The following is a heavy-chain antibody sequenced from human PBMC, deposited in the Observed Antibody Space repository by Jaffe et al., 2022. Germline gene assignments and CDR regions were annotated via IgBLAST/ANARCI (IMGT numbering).Heavy chain of an antibody. J-gene: IGHJ4*02. D-gene: IGHD6-19*01. CDR3: ARMYGSGWYVGY. V-gene: IGHV3-7*01. Sequence: EVQLVESGGGLVQPGGSLRLSCAASGFTFSNYWMNWVRQAPGKGLEWVANIKQDGSEKYYVDSVKGRFTISRDNAKNSLSLQMNSLRAEDTAVYYCARMYGSGWYVGYWGQGTLVTVSS. CDR1: GFTFSNYW. CDR2: IKQDGSEK.